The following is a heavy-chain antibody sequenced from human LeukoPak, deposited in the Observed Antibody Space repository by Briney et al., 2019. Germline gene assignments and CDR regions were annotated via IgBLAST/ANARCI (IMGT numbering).Heavy chain of an antibody. CDR1: GFTFSSYT. CDR2: ISSSSSYI. D-gene: IGHD3-9*01. Sequence: PGGSLRLSCAASGFTFSSYTMNWVHQAPGKGLEWVSSISSSSSYIYYADSVKGRFTISWDNAKKSLYLQMNSLRAEDTAVYYCARSGKIYFDWLLDYWGQGTLVTVSS. CDR3: ARSGKIYFDWLLDY. V-gene: IGHV3-21*01. J-gene: IGHJ4*02.